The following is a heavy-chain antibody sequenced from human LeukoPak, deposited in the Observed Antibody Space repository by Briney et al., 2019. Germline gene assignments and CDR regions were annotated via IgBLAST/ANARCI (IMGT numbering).Heavy chain of an antibody. J-gene: IGHJ4*02. Sequence: SETLSLTCSVSGGSVSSGTYYWSWIRQPPGKGLEWIGYIYYSGSTDYNPSLKSRVTISVDTSKNQFSLRLSSVTAADTAVYYCAQKQRVPYYFHYWGQGTLVTVSS. V-gene: IGHV4-61*01. CDR1: GGSVSSGTYY. CDR2: IYYSGST. CDR3: AQKQRVPYYFHY.